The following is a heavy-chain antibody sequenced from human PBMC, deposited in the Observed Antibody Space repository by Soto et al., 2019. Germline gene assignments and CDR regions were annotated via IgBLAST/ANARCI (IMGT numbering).Heavy chain of an antibody. CDR3: AREPAYISDSQFRTPSLGFFDY. CDR1: GFTFSSYA. D-gene: IGHD3-16*01. Sequence: PGGSLRLSCAASGFTFSSYAMHWVRQAPGKGLEWVAVISYDGSDKYYADSVKGRFTISRDTSKKTLYLQMNSLRAEDTAVYFCAREPAYISDSQFRTPSLGFFDYWGQGTLVTVSS. J-gene: IGHJ4*02. CDR2: ISYDGSDK. V-gene: IGHV3-30-3*01.